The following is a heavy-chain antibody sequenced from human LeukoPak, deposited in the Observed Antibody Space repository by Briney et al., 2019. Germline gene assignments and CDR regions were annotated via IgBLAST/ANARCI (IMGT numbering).Heavy chain of an antibody. J-gene: IGHJ4*02. Sequence: PGGSLRLSCAASGFTFSSYWMHWVRQAPGKGLVWVSRINSDGSSTSYADSVKGRFTISTDNAKNTLYLQMNSLRAEDTAVYYCAGNSRGWNSLIWGQGNLVTVSS. CDR3: AGNSRGWNSLI. CDR2: INSDGSST. D-gene: IGHD6-19*01. CDR1: GFTFSSYW. V-gene: IGHV3-74*01.